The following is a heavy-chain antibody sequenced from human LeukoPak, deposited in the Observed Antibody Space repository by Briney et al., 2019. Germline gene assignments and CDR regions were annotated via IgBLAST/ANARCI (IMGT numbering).Heavy chain of an antibody. D-gene: IGHD1-26*01. CDR1: GFIFSSYA. CDR3: AKMDSSGSYFDY. V-gene: IGHV3-23*01. J-gene: IGHJ4*02. CDR2: IGGSDGAT. Sequence: GGSLRLSCAASGFIFSSYAMNWVGRSPGKGREWGSTIGGSDGATYYADSMKGRFTISRDNSKNALYVQMNSLRAEDTAVYYCAKMDSSGSYFDYWGQGTLVTVSS.